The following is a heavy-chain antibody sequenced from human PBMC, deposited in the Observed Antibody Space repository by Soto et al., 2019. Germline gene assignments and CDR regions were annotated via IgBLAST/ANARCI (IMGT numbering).Heavy chain of an antibody. CDR3: AKVSKYGDYFDY. Sequence: PGGSLRLSCAASGFTFSSYAMSWVRQAPGKGLEWVSAISSSGGSTYYADSVKGRFTISRDNSKNTLYLQMNSLRAEDTAVYYCAKVSKYGDYFDYWGQGTLVTVSS. CDR2: ISSSGGST. D-gene: IGHD4-17*01. CDR1: GFTFSSYA. J-gene: IGHJ4*02. V-gene: IGHV3-23*01.